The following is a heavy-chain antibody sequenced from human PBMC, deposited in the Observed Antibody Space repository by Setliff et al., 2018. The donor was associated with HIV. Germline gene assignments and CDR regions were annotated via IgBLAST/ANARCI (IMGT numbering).Heavy chain of an antibody. D-gene: IGHD3-22*01. CDR1: GGSISSYY. V-gene: IGHV4-59*08. CDR3: GRQVPVPGVAVTPIDY. CDR2: IFYTGST. J-gene: IGHJ4*02. Sequence: PSETLSLTCTVSGGSISSYYWTWLRQFPGKGLEWIGFIFYTGSTTYNPPLNSRVTISVDTSKNQFSLKVTSVTAADTAVYYCGRQVPVPGVAVTPIDYWGQGTLVTVSS.